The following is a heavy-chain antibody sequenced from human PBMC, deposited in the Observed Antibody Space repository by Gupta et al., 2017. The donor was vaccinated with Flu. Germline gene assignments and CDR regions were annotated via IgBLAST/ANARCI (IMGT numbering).Heavy chain of an antibody. Sequence: QVQLVESGGGVVQPGRSLRLSCAASGFTFSSYGMHWVRQAPGKGLEWVAVIWYDGSNKYYADSVKGRFTISRDNSKNTLYLQMNSLRAEDTAVYYCARDRSIVVVRGPYNWFDPWGQGTLVTVSS. D-gene: IGHD3-22*01. CDR3: ARDRSIVVVRGPYNWFDP. CDR2: IWYDGSNK. J-gene: IGHJ5*02. CDR1: GFTFSSYG. V-gene: IGHV3-33*01.